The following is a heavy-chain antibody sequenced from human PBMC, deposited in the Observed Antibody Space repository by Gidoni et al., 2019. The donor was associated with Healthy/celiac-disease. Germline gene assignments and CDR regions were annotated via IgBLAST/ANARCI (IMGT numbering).Heavy chain of an antibody. V-gene: IGHV3-30*01. CDR1: GFTFSSYA. CDR2: ISYDGSNK. J-gene: IGHJ5*02. CDR3: ARAQSGLPRNWFDP. D-gene: IGHD3-10*01. Sequence: QVQLVESGGGVVQPGRSLRLSCAASGFTFSSYAMHWVRQAPGKGLEWVAVISYDGSNKYYADSVKGRFTISRDNSKNTLYLQMNSLRAEDTAVYYCARAQSGLPRNWFDPWGQGTLVTVSS.